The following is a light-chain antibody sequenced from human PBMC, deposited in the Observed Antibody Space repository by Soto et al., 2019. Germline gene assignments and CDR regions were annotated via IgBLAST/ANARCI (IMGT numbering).Light chain of an antibody. CDR3: QQYGSSPYT. CDR2: GAS. J-gene: IGKJ2*01. CDR1: QSVSAY. V-gene: IGKV3-20*01. Sequence: EIVLTQSPATLSLSPGEMATLSCRAGQSVSAYLAWYQHKPGQAPRLLIYGASSRATGIPDRFSGSGSGTDFTLTISRLEPEDFAVYYCQQYGSSPYTFGQGTKLEIK.